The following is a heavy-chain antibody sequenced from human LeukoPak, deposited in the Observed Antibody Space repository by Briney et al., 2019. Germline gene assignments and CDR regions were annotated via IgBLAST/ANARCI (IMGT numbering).Heavy chain of an antibody. V-gene: IGHV3-30*18. D-gene: IGHD3-10*01. CDR1: GFTFSSYG. CDR2: ISHDGSNK. CDR3: AKDGASGSGSYNYYGMDV. J-gene: IGHJ6*02. Sequence: GGSLRLSCAASGFTFSSYGMHWVRQAPGKGLEWVAVISHDGSNKYYADSVKGRFTISRDNSKNTLYLQMNSLRAEDTAVFYCAKDGASGSGSYNYYGMDVWGQGTTVTVSS.